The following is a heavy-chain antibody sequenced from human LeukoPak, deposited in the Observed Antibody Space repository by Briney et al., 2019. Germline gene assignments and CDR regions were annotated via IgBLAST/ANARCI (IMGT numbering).Heavy chain of an antibody. Sequence: ASVKVSCKASGYTFTNYALHWVRQAPGQRLEWMGWINAGNGNTQYSQKFQGRATITSDTSANIVYLGMSNLRSEDTAIYFCAKFYSNNARGSDYGGQGTLVTVSS. D-gene: IGHD4-11*01. V-gene: IGHV1-3*01. CDR2: INAGNGNT. J-gene: IGHJ4*02. CDR1: GYTFTNYA. CDR3: AKFYSNNARGSDY.